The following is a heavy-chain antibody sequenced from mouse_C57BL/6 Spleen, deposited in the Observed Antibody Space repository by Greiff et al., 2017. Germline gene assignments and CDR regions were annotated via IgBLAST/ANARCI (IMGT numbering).Heavy chain of an antibody. Sequence: VKLQQPGAELVRPGTSVKLSCKASGYTFTSYWMHWVKQRPGQGLEWIGVIDPSDSYTNYNQKFKGKATLTVDTSSSTAYMQLSSLTSEDSAVYYCARGDYDKFRFDYWGQGTTLTVSS. V-gene: IGHV1-59*01. CDR2: IDPSDSYT. J-gene: IGHJ2*01. CDR3: ARGDYDKFRFDY. CDR1: GYTFTSYW. D-gene: IGHD2-4*01.